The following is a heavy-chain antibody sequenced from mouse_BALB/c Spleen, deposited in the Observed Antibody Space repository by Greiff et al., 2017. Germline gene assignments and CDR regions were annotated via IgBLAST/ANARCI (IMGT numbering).Heavy chain of an antibody. CDR2: ISSGGSYT. J-gene: IGHJ4*01. D-gene: IGHD1-2*01. CDR1: GFTFSSYG. Sequence: EVNLVESGGDLVKPGGSLKLSCAASGFTFSSYGMSWVRQTPDKRLEWVATISSGGSYTYSPDSVKGRFTISRDNAKNTLYLQMSSLKSEDTAMYCCARVHYRGAMDYWGQGTSVTVSS. V-gene: IGHV5-6*01. CDR3: ARVHYRGAMDY.